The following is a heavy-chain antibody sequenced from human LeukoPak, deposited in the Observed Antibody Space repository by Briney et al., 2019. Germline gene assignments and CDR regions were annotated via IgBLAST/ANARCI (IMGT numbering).Heavy chain of an antibody. CDR2: ISASGHAT. CDR3: AKWPEGATPKFHH. V-gene: IGHV3-23*01. J-gene: IGHJ4*02. D-gene: IGHD1-26*01. Sequence: GGSLRLSCAASGFTFSSYTMSWVRQAPGKGLEAPGKGLEWVSTISASGHATYYPDSVRGRFTISRDNSKSTLHLQMDSLRAEDSALYYCAKWPEGATPKFHHWGQGTLVTVSS. CDR1: GFTFSSYT.